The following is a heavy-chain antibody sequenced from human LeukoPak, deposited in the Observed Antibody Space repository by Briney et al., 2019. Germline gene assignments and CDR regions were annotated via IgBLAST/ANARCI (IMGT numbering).Heavy chain of an antibody. CDR2: IRSKVYGGTP. V-gene: IGHV3-49*04. CDR3: TRDQTPYY. Sequence: GGSLRLSCTASGFTFGDYAMTWVRQAPGKGLEWVGFIRSKVYGGTPEYAASVKGRFTISRDDSKGIAYLQMNSLKTEDTAVYYCTRDQTPYYWGQGALVTVSS. CDR1: GFTFGDYA. J-gene: IGHJ4*02.